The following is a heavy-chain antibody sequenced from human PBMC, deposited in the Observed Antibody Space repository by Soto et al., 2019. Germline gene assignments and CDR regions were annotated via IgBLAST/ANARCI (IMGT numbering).Heavy chain of an antibody. CDR3: ARDPFSQYSPESSGFIN. CDR1: GFSVSSNY. CDR2: IYSSGTI. D-gene: IGHD3-22*01. Sequence: EVRLVETGGGLIQSGGSLRLSCEASGFSVSSNYMSWVRQAPGKGLEWVAVIYSSGTIYYADSVKGRFTISRDSPKSTLYLQMTSMRGEDTAVYFCARDPFSQYSPESSGFINWGPGTMVTVSS. V-gene: IGHV3-53*02. J-gene: IGHJ4*02.